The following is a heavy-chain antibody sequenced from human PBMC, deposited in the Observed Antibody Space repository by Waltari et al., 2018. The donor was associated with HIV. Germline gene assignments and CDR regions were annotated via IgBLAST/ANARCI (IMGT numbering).Heavy chain of an antibody. D-gene: IGHD1-26*01. CDR2: SMGSGGST. CDR3: AKDYSGSYTRGYSDY. Sequence: EVQLLESGGGLVQPGGSLRLSCAASGFTFLNYAMSWVGRAAGEWEEWVSGSMGSGGSTYYADSVKGRFTISRDNSKNTLYLQMNSLRAEDTALYYCAKDYSGSYTRGYSDYWGQGTLVTVSS. J-gene: IGHJ4*02. V-gene: IGHV3-23*01. CDR1: GFTFLNYA.